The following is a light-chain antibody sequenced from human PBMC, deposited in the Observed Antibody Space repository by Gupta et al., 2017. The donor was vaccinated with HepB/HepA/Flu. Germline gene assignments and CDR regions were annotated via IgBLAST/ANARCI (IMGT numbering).Light chain of an antibody. V-gene: IGLV2-14*03. CDR3: SSYTSSSPVV. Sequence: QSALSQPAFFSGCPGQSITFSCTGTSSDVGGYNYVSCYHQPAGKAAELMIYDVSKRPSGVPHRFSGSKYGNTASLTISGLQDEDEADYYSSSYTSSSPVVFGGGTKLTVL. CDR1: SSDVGGYNY. CDR2: DVS. J-gene: IGLJ2*01.